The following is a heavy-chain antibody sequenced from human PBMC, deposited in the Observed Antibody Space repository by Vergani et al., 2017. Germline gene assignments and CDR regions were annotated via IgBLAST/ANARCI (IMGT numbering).Heavy chain of an antibody. CDR1: GFTFSGYG. CDR2: ISSGSSSI. D-gene: IGHD5-12*01. V-gene: IGHV3-48*01. J-gene: IGHJ4*02. Sequence: EVQLVESGGGLVLPGGSLRLSCAASGFTFSGYGMNWVRQAPGKGLEWVSYISSGSSSIYYADSVKGRFTISRDNSKNTLHLQMNSLRADDTAVYYCTKGSRGYTGYFFDYWGQGTLATVSS. CDR3: TKGSRGYTGYFFDY.